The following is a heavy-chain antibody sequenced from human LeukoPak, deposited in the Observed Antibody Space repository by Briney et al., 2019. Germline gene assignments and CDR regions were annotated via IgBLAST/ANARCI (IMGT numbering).Heavy chain of an antibody. CDR1: GFTFSSYA. V-gene: IGHV3-30-3*01. D-gene: IGHD6-13*01. Sequence: GGSLRLSCAASGFTFSSYAMHWVRQAPGKGLEWVAVISYDGSNKYYADSVKGRFTISRDNSKNTLYLQINSLRAEDTAVYYCAKDSLYSSSYFDYWAREPWSPSPQ. J-gene: IGHJ4*02. CDR3: AKDSLYSSSYFDY. CDR2: ISYDGSNK.